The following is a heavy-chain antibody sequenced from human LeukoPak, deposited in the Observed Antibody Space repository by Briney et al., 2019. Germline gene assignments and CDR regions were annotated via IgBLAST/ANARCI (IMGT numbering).Heavy chain of an antibody. CDR2: INTDTGNP. CDR3: ARDVGSGSYYPSDY. CDR1: GYTFTNFA. J-gene: IGHJ4*02. Sequence: ASVKVSCTTSGYTFTNFAMNWVRQAPGQGLEWMGWINTDTGNPTYAQGFTGRFVFSVDTSVTTAYLQISSLKAEDTAVYYCARDVGSGSYYPSDYWGQGTLVTVSS. D-gene: IGHD3-10*01. V-gene: IGHV7-4-1*02.